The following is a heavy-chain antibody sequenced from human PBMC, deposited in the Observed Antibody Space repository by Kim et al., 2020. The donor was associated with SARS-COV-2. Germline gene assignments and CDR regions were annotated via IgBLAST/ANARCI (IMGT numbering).Heavy chain of an antibody. CDR1: GFNFDDFA. CDR3: AKDISTGIQIGGGGDYYGMDV. J-gene: IGHJ6*02. V-gene: IGHV3-9*01. CDR2: ISWNSDRI. D-gene: IGHD5-18*01. Sequence: GGSLRLSCAASGFNFDDFAMNWVRQAPGKGLEWVAGISWNSDRIAYADSVKGRFNISRDNAKSTLYLQMNTLRPEDTSFYYCAKDISTGIQIGGGGDYYGMDVWGQGATVTVSS.